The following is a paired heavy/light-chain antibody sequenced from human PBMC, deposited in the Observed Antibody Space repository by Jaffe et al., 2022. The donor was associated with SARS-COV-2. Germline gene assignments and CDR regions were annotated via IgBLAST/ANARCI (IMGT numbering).Heavy chain of an antibody. Sequence: EVQLVESGGGLVQPGRSLRLSCAASGFTFDDYAMHWVRQAPGKGLEWVSAISWNSGNIGYADSVKGRFTISRDNAKNSLYLQMNSLRAEDTALYYCAKDIQFTGRIAVAEEYGMDVWGQGTTVTVSS. CDR1: GFTFDDYA. CDR3: AKDIQFTGRIAVAEEYGMDV. V-gene: IGHV3-9*01. CDR2: ISWNSGNI. J-gene: IGHJ6*02. D-gene: IGHD6-19*01.
Light chain of an antibody. CDR3: QAWDSSTYVV. CDR2: QDT. J-gene: IGLJ2*01. CDR1: KLGDKY. V-gene: IGLV3-1*01. Sequence: SYELTQPPSVSVSPGQTASITCSGDKLGDKYACWYQQKPGQSPVLVIYQDTKRPSGIPERFSGSNSGNTATLTISGTQAMDEADYYCQAWDSSTYVVFGGGTKLTVL.